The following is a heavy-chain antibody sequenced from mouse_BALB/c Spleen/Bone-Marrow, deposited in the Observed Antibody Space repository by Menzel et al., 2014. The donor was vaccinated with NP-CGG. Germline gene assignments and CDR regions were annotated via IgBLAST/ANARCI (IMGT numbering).Heavy chain of an antibody. Sequence: VQLHQSGAELVRPGSSVKISCKTTGYAFSFSWMNWVKQRPGQGLEWIGQIYPGDGDTNYNGEFKAKATLTADTSSGTAYMQLSSLTSEDSAVYFCARAGLSTDYWGQGTPRTVSS. CDR2: IYPGDGDT. CDR3: ARAGLSTDY. CDR1: GYAFSFSW. V-gene: IGHV1-80*01. J-gene: IGHJ2*01. D-gene: IGHD1-1*01.